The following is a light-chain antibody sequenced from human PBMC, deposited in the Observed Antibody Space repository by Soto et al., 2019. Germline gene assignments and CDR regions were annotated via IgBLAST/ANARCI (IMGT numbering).Light chain of an antibody. V-gene: IGLV2-8*01. Sequence: QSALAQPPSASGSPGQSVTISCTGTSSDVGGYNYVSWYQHHPGKAPKLIIYEVYKRPSGVPDRFSGSKSGNTAALTVSGFHAEDEADYYRSSYVGTNCYAFGTATKVTVL. CDR1: SSDVGGYNY. CDR3: SSYVGTNCYA. CDR2: EVY. J-gene: IGLJ1*01.